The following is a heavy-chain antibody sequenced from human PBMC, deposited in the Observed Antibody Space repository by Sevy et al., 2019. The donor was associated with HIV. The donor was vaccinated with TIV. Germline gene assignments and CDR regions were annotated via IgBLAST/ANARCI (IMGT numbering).Heavy chain of an antibody. Sequence: GSLRLSCSASGFHFRNAWMSWGRQAPGKGPEGVGRIKSKTDGGKTDYAAPVKGRFTISRDDSKNTLYLQMNSLKTEDTAVYYCTTDNIVAAIGADYWGQGTLVTVSS. CDR3: TTDNIVAAIGADY. D-gene: IGHD5-12*01. V-gene: IGHV3-15*01. CDR2: IKSKTDGGKT. J-gene: IGHJ4*02. CDR1: GFHFRNAW.